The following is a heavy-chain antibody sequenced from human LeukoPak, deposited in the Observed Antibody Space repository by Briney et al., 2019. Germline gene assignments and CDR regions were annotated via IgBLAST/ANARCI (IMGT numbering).Heavy chain of an antibody. CDR1: GYTFTSYG. CDR2: ISAYNGNT. D-gene: IGHD2-2*01. J-gene: IGHJ4*02. CDR3: ARYDEIGRARSTSSNRCFDY. V-gene: IGHV1-18*01. Sequence: GASVEVSCKASGYTFTSYGISWVRQAPGQGLEWMGWISAYNGNTNYAQKLQGRVTMTTDTSTSTAYMELRSLRSDDTAVYYCARYDEIGRARSTSSNRCFDYWGQGTLVTVSS.